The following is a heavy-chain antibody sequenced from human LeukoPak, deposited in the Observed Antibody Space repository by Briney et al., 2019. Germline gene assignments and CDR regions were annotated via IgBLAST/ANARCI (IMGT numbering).Heavy chain of an antibody. V-gene: IGHV3-23*01. CDR3: AKDLTRSGYRNYFDY. CDR2: ISGSGGST. Sequence: GGSLRLSCAASGFTFSSYAMGWVRQAPGKGLEWVSAISGSGGSTYYADSVKGRFTISRDNSKNTLYLQMNSLRAEDTAVYYCAKDLTRSGYRNYFDYWGQGTLVTVSS. D-gene: IGHD5-12*01. CDR1: GFTFSSYA. J-gene: IGHJ4*02.